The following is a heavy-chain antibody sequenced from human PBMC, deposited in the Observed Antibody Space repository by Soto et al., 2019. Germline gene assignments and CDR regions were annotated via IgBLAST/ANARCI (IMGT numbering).Heavy chain of an antibody. CDR1: GFTFSSYA. V-gene: IGHV3-30-3*01. Sequence: PGGSLRLSCAASGFTFSSYAMHWVRQAPGKGLEWVAVISYDGSNKYYADSVKGRFTISRDNSKNTLYLQMNSLRAEDTAVYYCAREKSLELPNRVFDYWGQGTLVTVS. CDR3: AREKSLELPNRVFDY. CDR2: ISYDGSNK. D-gene: IGHD1-7*01. J-gene: IGHJ4*02.